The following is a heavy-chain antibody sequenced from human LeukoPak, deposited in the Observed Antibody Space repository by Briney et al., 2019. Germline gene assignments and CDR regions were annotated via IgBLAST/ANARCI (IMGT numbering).Heavy chain of an antibody. CDR1: GGSISSYY. CDR3: ARDRYYYDSSSYRFDY. CDR2: IYTSGST. Sequence: KPSETLSLTCSVPGGSISSYYWGWIRQPAGKRLEWIGRIYTSGSTNYNPSLKIRVTMSVDTSKNQFSLKLSSVTAADTAVYSCARDRYYYDSSSYRFDYWGRGTLVTVSS. V-gene: IGHV4-4*07. D-gene: IGHD3-22*01. J-gene: IGHJ4*02.